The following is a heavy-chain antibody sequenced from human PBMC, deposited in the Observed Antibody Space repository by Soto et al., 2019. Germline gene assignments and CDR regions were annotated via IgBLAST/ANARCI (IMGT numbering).Heavy chain of an antibody. V-gene: IGHV4-39*01. J-gene: IGHJ4*02. Sequence: PSETLSLTCTVSGGSISSSSYYWGWIRQPPGKGLEWIGNVYYGGSTNYNPSLKSRVTISVDTSKNQFSLKLSSVTAADTAVYYCARQRYYFDYWGQGTLVTVSS. CDR3: ARQRYYFDY. CDR1: GGSISSSSYY. CDR2: VYYGGST.